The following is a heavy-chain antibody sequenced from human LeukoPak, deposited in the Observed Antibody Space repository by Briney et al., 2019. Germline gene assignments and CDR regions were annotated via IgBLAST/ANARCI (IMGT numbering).Heavy chain of an antibody. CDR2: INSDGSST. V-gene: IGHV3-74*01. Sequence: GRSLRLSCAASGFTFRNYGMQWVRQAPGKGLVWVSRINSDGSSTSYADSVKGRFTISRDNAKNTLYLQMNSLRAEDTAVYYCARVNIYDDFDYWGQGTLVTVSS. J-gene: IGHJ4*02. CDR1: GFTFRNYG. D-gene: IGHD2-21*01. CDR3: ARVNIYDDFDY.